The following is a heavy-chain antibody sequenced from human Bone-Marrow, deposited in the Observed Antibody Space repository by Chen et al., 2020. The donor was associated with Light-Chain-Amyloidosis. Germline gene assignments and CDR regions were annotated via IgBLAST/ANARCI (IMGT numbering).Heavy chain of an antibody. CDR1: GYILPNYW. V-gene: IGHV5-51*01. D-gene: IGHD5-12*01. CDR3: ARRRDGYNFDY. J-gene: IGHJ4*02. Sequence: DEQLLQPAGEVVKPRGALQNICCSGSGYILPNYWIGWVRQMPGKGLEWMGVIYPDDSDARYSPSFEGQVTISADKSITTAYLQWRSLKASDTAMYYCARRRDGYNFDYWGQGTLVTVSS. CDR2: IYPDDSDA.